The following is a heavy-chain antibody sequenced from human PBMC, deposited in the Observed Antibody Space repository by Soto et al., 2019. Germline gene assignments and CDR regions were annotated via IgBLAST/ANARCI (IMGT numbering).Heavy chain of an antibody. CDR1: GYNFTDYY. V-gene: IGHV1-2*04. CDR3: ARDVRISAANWFDP. J-gene: IGHJ5*02. D-gene: IGHD6-13*01. CDR2: INPKSGGT. Sequence: QVQMVQSGAEVKKPGASAKVSCKASGYNFTDYYIHWVRQAPGQGLQWMGWINPKSGGTHFEPKFRGWVTVTRDTSITTSDMELSRLTSDDTAVYFCARDVRISAANWFDPWGQGTLVIVSS.